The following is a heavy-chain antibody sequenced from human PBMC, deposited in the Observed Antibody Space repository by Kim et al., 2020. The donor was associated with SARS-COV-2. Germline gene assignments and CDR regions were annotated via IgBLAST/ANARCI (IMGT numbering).Heavy chain of an antibody. CDR1: GHTFDKYG. D-gene: IGHD3-9*01. CDR3: ARDYNVLTGYDCFDY. V-gene: IGHV1-18*01. Sequence: ASVKVSCKASGHTFDKYGISWVRRAPGQGLEWMGWISLYDGGTNYKGETNYAQKFQGRVVMTTDPSTTTVYMELRSLTSDDTAVYYCARDYNVLTGYDCFDYWGQGTLVTVSS. CDR2: ISLYDGGTNYKGET. J-gene: IGHJ4*02.